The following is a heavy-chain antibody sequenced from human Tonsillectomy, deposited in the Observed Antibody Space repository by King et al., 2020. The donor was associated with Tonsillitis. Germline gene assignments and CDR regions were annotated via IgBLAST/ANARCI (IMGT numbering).Heavy chain of an antibody. CDR3: ARDPRWLQSHWYFDL. J-gene: IGHJ2*01. CDR2: IYYSGST. D-gene: IGHD5-24*01. Sequence: VQLQESGPGLVKPSETLSLTCTVSGGSISSYYWSWIRQPPGKGLQWIGYIYYSGSTNYNPSLKSRVTISVDTSKNQFSLKLSSVTAADTAGYYCARDPRWLQSHWYFDLWGRGTLVTVSS. CDR1: GGSISSYY. V-gene: IGHV4-59*01.